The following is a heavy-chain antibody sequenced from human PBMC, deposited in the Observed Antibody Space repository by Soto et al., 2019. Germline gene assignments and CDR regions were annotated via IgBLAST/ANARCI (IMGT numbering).Heavy chain of an antibody. J-gene: IGHJ6*02. V-gene: IGHV4-59*01. CDR3: VRDRGDWNDGIYYYYGMDV. Sequence: PSETLSLTCTVSGGSISSYYWSWIRQPPGKGLEWIGYIYYSGSTNYNPSLKSRVTISVDTSKNQFSLKLSSVTAADTAVYYCVRDRGDWNDGIYYYYGMDVWGQGTTVTVSS. CDR2: IYYSGST. CDR1: GGSISSYY. D-gene: IGHD1-1*01.